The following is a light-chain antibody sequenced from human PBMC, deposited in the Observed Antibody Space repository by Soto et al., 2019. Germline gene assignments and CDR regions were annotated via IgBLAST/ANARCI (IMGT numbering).Light chain of an antibody. Sequence: EIVMTQSPATLSVSPGERATLSCRASQSVSSNLAWDQQKPGQTPRLLIYGASTRATGIPARFSGSGSGTEFILTISSLQSEDFAVYYCQQYNNWHMYTFGQGTKLEIK. CDR1: QSVSSN. V-gene: IGKV3-15*01. J-gene: IGKJ2*01. CDR3: QQYNNWHMYT. CDR2: GAS.